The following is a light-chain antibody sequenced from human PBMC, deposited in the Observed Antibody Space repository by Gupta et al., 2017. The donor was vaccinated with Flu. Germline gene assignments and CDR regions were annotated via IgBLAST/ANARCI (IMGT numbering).Light chain of an antibody. J-gene: IGKJ4*01. Sequence: DIQMTQSPSSLSASVGDRVTITCRASQDISNYLNWYQQKPGKAPKLLIYKASNLETGVPSRFSGSGSGTDFTFTISSLQPEDIAAYYCQQYDNHPLTFGGGTKVEIK. CDR1: QDISNY. CDR2: KAS. CDR3: QQYDNHPLT. V-gene: IGKV1-33*01.